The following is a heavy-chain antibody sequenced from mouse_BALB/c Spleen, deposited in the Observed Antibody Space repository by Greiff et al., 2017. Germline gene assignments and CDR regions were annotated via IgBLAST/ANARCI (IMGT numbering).Heavy chain of an antibody. CDR1: GFTFSSFG. V-gene: IGHV5-17*02. Sequence: ESGGGLVQPGGSRKLSCAASGFTFSSFGMHWVRQAPEKGLEWVAYISSGSSTIYYADTVKGRFTISRDNPKNTLFLQMTSLRSEDTAMYYCARGGWDYAMDYWGQGTSVTVSS. D-gene: IGHD2-3*01. J-gene: IGHJ4*01. CDR2: ISSGSSTI. CDR3: ARGGWDYAMDY.